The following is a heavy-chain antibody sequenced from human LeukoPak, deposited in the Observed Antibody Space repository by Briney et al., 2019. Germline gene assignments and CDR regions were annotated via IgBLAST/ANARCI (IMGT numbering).Heavy chain of an antibody. V-gene: IGHV3-23*01. J-gene: IGHJ6*02. CDR3: ARDYCSRTSCLGMDV. D-gene: IGHD2-2*01. CDR1: GFTFSSYA. CDR2: ISGSGGST. Sequence: GGSLRLSCAASGFTFSSYAMSWVRQAPGKGLEWVSAISGSGGSTYYADSVKGRFTISRDNSKNTLYLQMNSLRAEDTAVYYCARDYCSRTSCLGMDVWGQGTTVTVSS.